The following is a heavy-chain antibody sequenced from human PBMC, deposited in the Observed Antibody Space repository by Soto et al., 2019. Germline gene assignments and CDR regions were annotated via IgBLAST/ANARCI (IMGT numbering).Heavy chain of an antibody. CDR3: ARTYYNASSGPLDY. V-gene: IGHV4-31*03. J-gene: IGHJ4*02. CDR1: GGSISSGNYY. CDR2: IYYSRST. D-gene: IGHD3-22*01. Sequence: QVQLQESGPGLVKPSQTLSLTCTVSGGSISSGNYYWSWIRQHPGKGLEWVGYIYYSRSTYYNPSLKSRVTISGDTSKNQFSLKLSTVTAANTAVYYCARTYYNASSGPLDYWGQGTLVTVSS.